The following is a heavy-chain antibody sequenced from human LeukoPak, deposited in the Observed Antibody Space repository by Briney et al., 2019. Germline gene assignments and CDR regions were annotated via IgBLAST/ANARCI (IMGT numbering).Heavy chain of an antibody. J-gene: IGHJ2*01. CDR2: INHSGST. CDR1: GGSFSGYY. CDR3: ARDVGIVVPADYWYLDL. D-gene: IGHD2-2*03. Sequence: SETLSLTCAVYGGSFSGYYWSWIRQPPGKGLEWIGEINHSGSTNYNPSLKSRVTISVDTSKNQFSLKLSSVTAADTAVYYCARDVGIVVPADYWYLDLWGRGTLVTVSS. V-gene: IGHV4-34*01.